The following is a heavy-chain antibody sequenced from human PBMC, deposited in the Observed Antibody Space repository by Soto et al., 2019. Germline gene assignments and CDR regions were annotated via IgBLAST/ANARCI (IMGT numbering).Heavy chain of an antibody. D-gene: IGHD1-1*01. CDR1: GYIFTTYG. CDR3: AGGRYGDY. J-gene: IGHJ4*02. CDR2: ISAHNGNT. V-gene: IGHV1-18*01. Sequence: QVHLVQSGAEVKKPGASVKVSCKGSGYIFTTYGITWVRQAPGQGLEWMGWISAHNGNTNYAQKLQGRVTVTRDTSTSTAYMERRNLRSDDTAVYYCAGGRYGDYWGQGALVTVSS.